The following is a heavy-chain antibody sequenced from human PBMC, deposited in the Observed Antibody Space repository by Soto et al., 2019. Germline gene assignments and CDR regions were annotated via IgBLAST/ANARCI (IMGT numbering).Heavy chain of an antibody. V-gene: IGHV3-43D*03. J-gene: IGHJ6*02. CDR2: ICCDGGST. D-gene: IGHD1-26*01. Sequence: GGSLRLSCAASGFTFDDYAMHWVRQAPGKGLEWVSLICCDGGSTYYADSVKGRFTISRDNSKNSLYLQMNSLRAEDTAVYYCAKASSVGASGNCYCGMDVWGQGTTVTVSS. CDR1: GFTFDDYA. CDR3: AKASSVGASGNCYCGMDV.